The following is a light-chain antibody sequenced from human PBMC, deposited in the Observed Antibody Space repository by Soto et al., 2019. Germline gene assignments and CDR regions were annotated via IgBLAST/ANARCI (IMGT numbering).Light chain of an antibody. CDR2: EVS. Sequence: QSALTQPASVSGSPGQSITISCTGTSSDVGGYNYVSWYQQHPGKDPKLMIYEVSNRPSGVSNRFSGSKSGNTASLTISGRRAEDEADYYCSSYTRSSTLYVFGTGTKVTVL. V-gene: IGLV2-14*01. CDR3: SSYTRSSTLYV. CDR1: SSDVGGYNY. J-gene: IGLJ1*01.